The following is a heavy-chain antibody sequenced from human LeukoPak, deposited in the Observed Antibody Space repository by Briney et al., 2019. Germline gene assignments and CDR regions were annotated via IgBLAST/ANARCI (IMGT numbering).Heavy chain of an antibody. CDR3: AELGITMIGGV. D-gene: IGHD3-10*02. CDR2: IKQEGSEK. J-gene: IGHJ6*04. V-gene: IGHV3-7*01. Sequence: GGSLRPSCAASGFTFSNYWMSWVRQAPGKGLEWVANIKQEGSEKDYVDSVKGRFTISRDNAKNSLYLQMNSLRAEDTAVYYCAELGITMIGGVWGKGTTVTISS. CDR1: GFTFSNYW.